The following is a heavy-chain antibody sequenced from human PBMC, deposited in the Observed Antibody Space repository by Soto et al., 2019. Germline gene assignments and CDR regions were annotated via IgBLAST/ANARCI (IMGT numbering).Heavy chain of an antibody. CDR2: IIPIFGTA. CDR3: ARHGITGTTRRGNWFDP. CDR1: GGTFSSYA. D-gene: IGHD1-20*01. Sequence: QVQLVQSGAEVKKPGSSVKVSCKASGGTFSSYAISWVRQAPGQGLEWMGGIIPIFGTANYAQKFQGRVTITADESTSTAYMELSILRSEDTAVYYCARHGITGTTRRGNWFDPWGQGTLVTVSS. J-gene: IGHJ5*02. V-gene: IGHV1-69*12.